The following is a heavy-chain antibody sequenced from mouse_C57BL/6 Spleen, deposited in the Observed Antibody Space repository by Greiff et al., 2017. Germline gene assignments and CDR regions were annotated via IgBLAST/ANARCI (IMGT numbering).Heavy chain of an antibody. CDR1: GYTFTSYW. Sequence: QVQLQQPGAELVMPGASVKLSCKASGYTFTSYWMHWVKQRPGQGLEWIGEIDPSDSYTNYNQKFKGKSTLTVDKSSSTAYMQLSSLTSEDSAVYYCARRGTGYLDYWGQGTTLTVSS. CDR2: IDPSDSYT. V-gene: IGHV1-69*01. J-gene: IGHJ2*01. CDR3: ARRGTGYLDY. D-gene: IGHD3-3*01.